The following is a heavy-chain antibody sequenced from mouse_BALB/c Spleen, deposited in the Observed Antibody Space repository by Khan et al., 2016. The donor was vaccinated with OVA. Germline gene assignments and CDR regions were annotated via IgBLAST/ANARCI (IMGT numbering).Heavy chain of an antibody. J-gene: IGHJ3*01. CDR1: GYTFTSYW. CDR2: IFPGTGTT. V-gene: IGHV1S132*01. Sequence: QVQLQQSGAELVKPGASVKLSCKTSGYTFTSYWIQWVKQRPGQGLGWIGQIFPGTGTTYYNENFKGKATLTIDTSSTPAYMQLSSLTSEDSAVYFCARGYFGNYEFAYWGQGTLVTVSA. D-gene: IGHD2-1*01. CDR3: ARGYFGNYEFAY.